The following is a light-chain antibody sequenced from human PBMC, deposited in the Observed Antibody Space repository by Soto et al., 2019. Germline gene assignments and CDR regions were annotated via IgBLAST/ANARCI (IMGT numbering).Light chain of an antibody. Sequence: EVLMTQSTAPLSVSPGDRSTLSCMASQSINSNLAWYQQQPGQAPRLLIYGASTRATAVPDRFSGSGSGTDFALTITSLQSDDFAVYFCQQYSDWPITFGQGTRLETK. J-gene: IGKJ5*01. V-gene: IGKV3-15*01. CDR2: GAS. CDR1: QSINSN. CDR3: QQYSDWPIT.